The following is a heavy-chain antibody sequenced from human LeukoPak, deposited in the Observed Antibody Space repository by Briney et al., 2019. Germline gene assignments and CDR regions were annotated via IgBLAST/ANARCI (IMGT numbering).Heavy chain of an antibody. D-gene: IGHD3-3*02. J-gene: IGHJ4*02. Sequence: GASVKVSCKASGYTFTSYGISWVRQAPGQGLEWMGWISAYNGNTNYAQKLQGRVTMTTDTSTSTAYMELSSLRSEDTAVYYCARASGIFGVVDFDYWGQGTLVTVSS. CDR2: ISAYNGNT. CDR3: ARASGIFGVVDFDY. V-gene: IGHV1-18*01. CDR1: GYTFTSYG.